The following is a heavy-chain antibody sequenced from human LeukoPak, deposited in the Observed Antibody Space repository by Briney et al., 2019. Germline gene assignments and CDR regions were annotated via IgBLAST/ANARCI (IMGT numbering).Heavy chain of an antibody. J-gene: IGHJ4*02. D-gene: IGHD6-19*01. Sequence: GESLRLSCAASGFTLRSYAIYWVRQAPGKGLEWVSGISGSGGDTYLADSVRGRFTISRDNSKNTVFLQMDSLRAEDTAVYYCAKTTDGYSSGRYPGWPIDYWGQGTLVTVSS. CDR1: GFTLRSYA. V-gene: IGHV3-23*01. CDR3: AKTTDGYSSGRYPGWPIDY. CDR2: ISGSGGDT.